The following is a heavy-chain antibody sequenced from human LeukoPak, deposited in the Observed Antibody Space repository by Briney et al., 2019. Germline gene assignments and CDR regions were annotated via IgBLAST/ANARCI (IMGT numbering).Heavy chain of an antibody. J-gene: IGHJ4*02. CDR1: GFTFSSCA. CDR2: ITGSVVST. CDR3: AKHDFGDFLDY. V-gene: IGHV3-23*01. D-gene: IGHD4-17*01. Sequence: PGGSLRLSCAASGFTFSSCAMSWLRQAPGKGLEWVSAITGSVVSTYYADSVKGRFTISRDNSKNTLYLQMNSLRAEDTAVYYCAKHDFGDFLDYWGQGTLVTVSS.